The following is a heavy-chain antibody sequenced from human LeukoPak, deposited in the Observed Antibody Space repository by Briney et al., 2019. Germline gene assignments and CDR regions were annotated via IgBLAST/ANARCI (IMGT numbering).Heavy chain of an antibody. CDR3: AKRQSNSWYTYFDY. CDR2: ISGGGVNT. Sequence: PGGSLRLSCAASGFTFSSYVMSWVRQAPGKGLEWVSGISGGGVNTYYADSVKGRFTISRDNSKSTLHLQMNSLRAEDTAVYYCAKRQSNSWYTYFDYWGQGTLVTVSS. CDR1: GFTFSSYV. J-gene: IGHJ4*02. V-gene: IGHV3-23*01. D-gene: IGHD6-13*01.